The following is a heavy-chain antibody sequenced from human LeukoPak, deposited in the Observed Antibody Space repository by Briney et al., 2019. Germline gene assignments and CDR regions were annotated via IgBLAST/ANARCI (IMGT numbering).Heavy chain of an antibody. CDR3: ASSTTVVTPFDY. V-gene: IGHV3-48*04. CDR2: ITSSSGTK. Sequence: PGGSLRLSCAASGFTFSSYNMNWVRQAPGKGLEWVSYITSSSGTKHYADSVKGRFAISRDNADNSLFLQMNSLGAEDTAVYYCASSTTVVTPFDYWGRGTLVTVSA. D-gene: IGHD4-23*01. CDR1: GFTFSSYN. J-gene: IGHJ4*02.